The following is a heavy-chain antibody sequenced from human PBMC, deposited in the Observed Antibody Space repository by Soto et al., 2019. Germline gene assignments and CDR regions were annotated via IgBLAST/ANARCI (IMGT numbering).Heavy chain of an antibody. D-gene: IGHD2-15*01. J-gene: IGHJ3*02. CDR3: AHRPTEGGRVAFDI. V-gene: IGHV2-5*02. Sequence: QITLKESGPTLVKPTQTLTLTCTFSGFSLSTSGVGVGWIRQPPGKALEWLALIYWDDDKRYSPSLKSRLTIPKXTXINQLVLTMTNMDPVDTATYYCAHRPTEGGRVAFDIWGQGTMVTVSS. CDR2: IYWDDDK. CDR1: GFSLSTSGVG.